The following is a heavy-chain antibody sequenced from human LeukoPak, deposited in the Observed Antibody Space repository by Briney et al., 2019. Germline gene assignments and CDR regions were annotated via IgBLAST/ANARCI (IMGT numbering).Heavy chain of an antibody. J-gene: IGHJ4*02. CDR2: ISSSSSHI. V-gene: IGHV3-21*01. CDR3: ARARWGDEFDS. CDR1: GFTFSSYW. D-gene: IGHD3-10*01. Sequence: GGSLRLSCAASGFTFSSYWMSWVRQAPGKGLEWVSSISSSSSHIYYVDSVKGRFTISRDNAKNSLYLQMNSLRAEDTAVYYCARARWGDEFDSWSQGTLVTVSS.